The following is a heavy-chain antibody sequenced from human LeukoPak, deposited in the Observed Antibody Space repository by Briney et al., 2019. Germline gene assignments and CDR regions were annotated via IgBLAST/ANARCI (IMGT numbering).Heavy chain of an antibody. J-gene: IGHJ2*01. V-gene: IGHV4-59*12. CDR2: IYYSGST. Sequence: SETLSLTCTVSGGSISSYYWSWIRQPPGKGLEWIGYIYYSGSTNYNPSLKSRVTISVDTSKNQFSLKLSSVTAADTAVYYCARDKIGFGELLSWYFDLWGRGTLVTVSS. D-gene: IGHD3-10*01. CDR3: ARDKIGFGELLSWYFDL. CDR1: GGSISSYY.